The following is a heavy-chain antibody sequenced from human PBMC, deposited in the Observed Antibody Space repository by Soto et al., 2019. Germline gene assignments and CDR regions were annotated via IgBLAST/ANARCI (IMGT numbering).Heavy chain of an antibody. CDR1: GFTFRNYA. CDR2: ISYDGGNK. J-gene: IGHJ6*02. D-gene: IGHD2-15*01. CDR3: ARGDRQDIAVVIGVRPGEYGVDV. V-gene: IGHV3-30-3*01. Sequence: QVQLVESGGGVVQPGRSLRLSCAASGFTFRNYAMHWVRQAPGKGLECVAVISYDGGNKFYRDYVKGRFTISRDTSKNTLYLQINSLRHEDTAVYYCARGDRQDIAVVIGVRPGEYGVDVWGQGTTVTVSS.